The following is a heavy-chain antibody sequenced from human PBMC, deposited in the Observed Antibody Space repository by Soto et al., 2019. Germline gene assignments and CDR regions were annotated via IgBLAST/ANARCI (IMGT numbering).Heavy chain of an antibody. J-gene: IGHJ4*02. Sequence: QVQLVESGGGLVKTGGSLRLACGASGFIFSAYYISWVRQAPGKGLEWVAYISSSGNTIYYADSVKGRFTISRDNAKNSVFLQMNSLRAEDTALYFCAKMSSENYYDPVFSWGQGTLVTVSS. CDR2: ISSSGNTI. CDR1: GFIFSAYY. D-gene: IGHD3-22*01. V-gene: IGHV3-11*01. CDR3: AKMSSENYYDPVFS.